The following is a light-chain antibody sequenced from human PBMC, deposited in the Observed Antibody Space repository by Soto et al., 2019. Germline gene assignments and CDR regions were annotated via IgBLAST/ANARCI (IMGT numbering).Light chain of an antibody. CDR1: QDIRSS. J-gene: IGKJ5*01. CDR2: GAS. V-gene: IGKV1-12*01. Sequence: DIQMTHSPSSVSASVGDRVTITCRASQDIRSSLAWYQQRPGKAPNLLISGASSRATGIPDRFSGSGSGTDFTLTISRLESDDFALYYCQQYAEGTPITFGQGTRLEIK. CDR3: QQYAEGTPIT.